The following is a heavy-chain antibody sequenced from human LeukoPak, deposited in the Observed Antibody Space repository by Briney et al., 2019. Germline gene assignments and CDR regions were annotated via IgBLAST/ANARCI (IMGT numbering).Heavy chain of an antibody. Sequence: ASVKVSCKASGYTFTGHYMHWVRQAPGQGLEWMGWISAYNGNTNYAQKFQGRVTMTRDTSISTADMELSRLRSDDTAVYYCATSGSYMEFDYWGQGTLLTVSS. J-gene: IGHJ4*02. V-gene: IGHV1-2*02. CDR1: GYTFTGHY. CDR3: ATSGSYMEFDY. CDR2: ISAYNGNT. D-gene: IGHD1-26*01.